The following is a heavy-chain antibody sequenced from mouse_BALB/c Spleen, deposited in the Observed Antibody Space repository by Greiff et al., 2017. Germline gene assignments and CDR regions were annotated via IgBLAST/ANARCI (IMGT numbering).Heavy chain of an antibody. J-gene: IGHJ4*01. CDR3: ARGTGTDYAMDY. D-gene: IGHD4-1*01. V-gene: IGHV3-5*02. CDR2: IYYSGTI. CDR1: GISITTGNYR. Sequence: EVQLQQSGPGLVKPSQTVSLTCTVTGISITTGNYRWSWIRQFPGNKLEWIGYIYYSGTITYNPSLTSRTTITRDTSKNQFFLEMNSLTAEDTATYYCARGTGTDYAMDYWGQGTSVTVSS.